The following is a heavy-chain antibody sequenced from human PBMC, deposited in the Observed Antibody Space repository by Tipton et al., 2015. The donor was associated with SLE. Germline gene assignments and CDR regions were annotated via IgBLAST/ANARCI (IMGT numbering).Heavy chain of an antibody. D-gene: IGHD3-9*01. CDR2: IYTSGST. CDR3: ARVFDWYHAFDI. J-gene: IGHJ3*02. V-gene: IGHV4-4*07. CDR1: GGSISSYY. Sequence: TLSLTCTVSGGSISSYYWSCIRQPAGKGMEWIGRIYTSGSTNYNPSLKSRVTLSVDTSKNQFSLKLSSVTAADTAVYYCARVFDWYHAFDIWGQGTMVTVSS.